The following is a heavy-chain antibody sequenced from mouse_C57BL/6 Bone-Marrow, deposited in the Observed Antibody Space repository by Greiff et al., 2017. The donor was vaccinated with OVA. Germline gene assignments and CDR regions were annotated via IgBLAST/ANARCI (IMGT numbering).Heavy chain of an antibody. Sequence: QVQLQQPGAELVRPGTSVKLSCKASGYTFTSYWMHWVKQRPGQGLEWIGVIDPSDSYTNYNQKFKGKATLTVDTSSSTAYMQLSSLTSEDSAVYYCARGGYDGSTFAYWGQGTLVTVSA. CDR1: GYTFTSYW. D-gene: IGHD2-3*01. CDR2: IDPSDSYT. V-gene: IGHV1-59*01. CDR3: ARGGYDGSTFAY. J-gene: IGHJ3*01.